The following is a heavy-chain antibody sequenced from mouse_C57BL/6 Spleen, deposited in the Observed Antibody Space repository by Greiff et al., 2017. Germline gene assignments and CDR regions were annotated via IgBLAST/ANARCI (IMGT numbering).Heavy chain of an antibody. V-gene: IGHV5-9*01. J-gene: IGHJ3*01. CDR1: GFTFSSYT. D-gene: IGHD2-10*01. Sequence: EVHLVESGGGLVKPGGSLKLSCAASGFTFSSYTMSWVRQTPEKRLEWVATISGGGGNTYYPDSVKGRFPISRDNAKNTLYLQMSSLRSEDTALYYCARRAYRFAYWGQGTLVTVSA. CDR2: ISGGGGNT. CDR3: ARRAYRFAY.